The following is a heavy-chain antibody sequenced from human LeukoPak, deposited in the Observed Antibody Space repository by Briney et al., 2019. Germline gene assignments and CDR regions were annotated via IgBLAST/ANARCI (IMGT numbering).Heavy chain of an antibody. Sequence: PGGSLRLSCAASGFTFSNYAMHCVRQAPGKGLEWVAVISYDGSNKYYADSVKGRFTISRDNSKNTLYLQMNSLRAEDTAVYYCARGVVVTAPPNYWGQGTLVTVSS. D-gene: IGHD2-21*02. CDR1: GFTFSNYA. CDR2: ISYDGSNK. J-gene: IGHJ4*02. V-gene: IGHV3-30-3*01. CDR3: ARGVVVTAPPNY.